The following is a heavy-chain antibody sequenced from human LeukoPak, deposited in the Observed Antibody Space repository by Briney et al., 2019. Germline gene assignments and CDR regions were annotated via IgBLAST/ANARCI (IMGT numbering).Heavy chain of an antibody. CDR3: ARVGSSWSHNWFDP. Sequence: PSETLSLTCTVSGGSISSYYWSWIRQPAGKGLEWIGRIYTSGSTKYNPSLKSRVTMSVDTSKNQFSLKLSSVTAADTAVYYCARVGSSWSHNWFDPWGQGTLVTVSS. CDR2: IYTSGST. CDR1: GGSISSYY. J-gene: IGHJ5*02. V-gene: IGHV4-4*07. D-gene: IGHD6-13*01.